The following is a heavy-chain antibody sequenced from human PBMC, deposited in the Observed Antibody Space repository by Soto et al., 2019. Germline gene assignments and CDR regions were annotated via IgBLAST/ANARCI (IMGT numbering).Heavy chain of an antibody. CDR1: GGSISRYY. D-gene: IGHD4-17*01. Sequence: PSQTLSLSWTVSGGSISRYYWSWIRQPPGKGREWIGYIYYSGSTNYNPSLKSRVTISVDTAKNQFSLKLSSVTAADTAVYYCATGALIGSYGDYRDVHYVCAQRST. CDR3: ATGALIGSYGDYRDVHYV. J-gene: IGHJ6*02. CDR2: IYYSGST. V-gene: IGHV4-59*01.